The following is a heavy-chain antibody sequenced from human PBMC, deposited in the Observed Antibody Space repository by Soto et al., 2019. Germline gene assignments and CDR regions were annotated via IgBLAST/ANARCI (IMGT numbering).Heavy chain of an antibody. D-gene: IGHD4-17*01. CDR3: AKESAMVTTGWFEP. CDR2: ITGSGGRT. J-gene: IGHJ5*02. V-gene: IGHV3-23*01. Sequence: EVKLLESGGGLVQPGGSLRLSCAASGFTFSNYDMSWVRQASGTGLGWVSGITGSGGRTYYAASVNGRFTICRDNSNNTWYLQMNSLRAEDTAIYYWAKESAMVTTGWFEPWGQGTQVSVSS. CDR1: GFTFSNYD.